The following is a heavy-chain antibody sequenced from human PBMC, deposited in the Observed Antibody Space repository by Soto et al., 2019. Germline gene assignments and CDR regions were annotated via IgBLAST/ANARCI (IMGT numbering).Heavy chain of an antibody. Sequence: GGSMRLSCAASGFTFSSYAMSWVRQAPGKGLEWVSAISGSGGSTYYADSVQGRFTISRDNSKNTLYLQRNSLRAEDTAVYYCAKGAAAATGYWGQGTLVTVSS. CDR3: AKGAAAATGY. CDR1: GFTFSSYA. CDR2: ISGSGGST. D-gene: IGHD6-13*01. J-gene: IGHJ4*02. V-gene: IGHV3-23*01.